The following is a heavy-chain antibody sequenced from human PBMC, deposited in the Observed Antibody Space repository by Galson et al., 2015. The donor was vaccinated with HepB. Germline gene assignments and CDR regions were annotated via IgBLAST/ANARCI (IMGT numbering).Heavy chain of an antibody. CDR1: GFMFSDYS. V-gene: IGHV3-11*06. Sequence: SLRLSCAASGFMFSDYSMTWVRQAPGKGLEWLSYTKNRNKDRAYADSVKGRFSISRDDAKNTLYLQMSSLRVDDTAVYYCARDQDYAFDYWGQGSLVTVSS. CDR3: ARDQDYAFDY. D-gene: IGHD3-16*01. J-gene: IGHJ4*01. CDR2: TKNRNKDR.